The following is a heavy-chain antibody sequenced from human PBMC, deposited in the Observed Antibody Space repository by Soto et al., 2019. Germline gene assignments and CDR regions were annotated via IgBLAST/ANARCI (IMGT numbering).Heavy chain of an antibody. CDR2: ISYDGSNK. D-gene: IGHD3-22*01. J-gene: IGHJ4*02. CDR1: GFTFTDYG. CDR3: AKDTYYHDSSGYYVFDY. V-gene: IGHV3-30*18. Sequence: QVQLVESGGGVVQPGRSLRLSCADSGFTFTDYGMHWVRQAPGKGLEWAAVISYDGSNKNYADSVKGRFTISRDNSKNTLYLQMNSLRAEDTAVYYCAKDTYYHDSSGYYVFDYWGQGTLVTVSS.